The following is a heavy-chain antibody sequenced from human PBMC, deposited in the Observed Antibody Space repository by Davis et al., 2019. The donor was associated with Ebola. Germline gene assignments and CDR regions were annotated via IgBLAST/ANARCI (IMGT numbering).Heavy chain of an antibody. V-gene: IGHV4-38-2*02. D-gene: IGHD2/OR15-2a*01. CDR2: IYHSGST. Sequence: SETLSLTCTVSGGSMNSYYWGWIRQPPGKGLEWIGSIYHSGSTYYNPSLKSRVTISVDTSKNQFSLKLSSVTAADTAVYYCARYFGAFDIWGQGTMVTVSS. CDR3: ARYFGAFDI. J-gene: IGHJ3*02. CDR1: GGSMNSYY.